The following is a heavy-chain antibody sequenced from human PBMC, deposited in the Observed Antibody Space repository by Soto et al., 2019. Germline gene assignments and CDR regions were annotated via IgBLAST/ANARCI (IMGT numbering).Heavy chain of an antibody. V-gene: IGHV3-23*01. CDR1: GFTFSSFA. J-gene: IGHJ4*02. D-gene: IGHD1-7*01. CDR3: AKLGTMGGFDS. CDR2: ITFRGDNT. Sequence: EVQLLESGGGLVQPGGSMRLSCAASGFTFSSFAMSWVRQAPGKGLEWLAGITFRGDNTYYADSVKGRFTLSRDNSRNRLDLEMNSLQVEDTALYYCAKLGTMGGFDSWGQGTLLTVSS.